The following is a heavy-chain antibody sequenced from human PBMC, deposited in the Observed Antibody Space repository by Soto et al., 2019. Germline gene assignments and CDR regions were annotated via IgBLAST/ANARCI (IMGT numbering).Heavy chain of an antibody. CDR1: GDSMSISDYY. V-gene: IGHV4-39*01. CDR2: IYYSGST. Sequence: SSETLSLTCAVCGDSMSISDYYWGWIRQPPGKGLEWIGSIYYSGSTYYNPSLQSRVAISVDTSKNQFSLKLKSVTAADTAIYYCARRTVNIRTFYSGLKTHCFDYWGQGAPVTVSS. D-gene: IGHD6-19*01. CDR3: ARRTVNIRTFYSGLKTHCFDY. J-gene: IGHJ4*02.